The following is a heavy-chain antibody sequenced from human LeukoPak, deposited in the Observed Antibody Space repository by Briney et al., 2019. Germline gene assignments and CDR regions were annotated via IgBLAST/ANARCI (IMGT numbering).Heavy chain of an antibody. CDR3: AVTLRAPATGMDV. D-gene: IGHD3-10*01. J-gene: IGHJ6*02. CDR2: SNPNSGGA. Sequence: ASVKVSCKTSGYTFTGYYIHWVRQAPGQGREWVGWSNPNSGGANYAQKFQGRVTMRRDTSISTAYMELSRLRSDDTAVYYCAVTLRAPATGMDVWGQGTTVTVSS. V-gene: IGHV1-2*02. CDR1: GYTFTGYY.